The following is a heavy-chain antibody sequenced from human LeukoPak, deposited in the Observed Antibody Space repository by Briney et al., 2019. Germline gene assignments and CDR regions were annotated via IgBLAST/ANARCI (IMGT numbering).Heavy chain of an antibody. CDR1: GGSISSGDYY. V-gene: IGHV4-30-4*02. D-gene: IGHD3-3*01. CDR2: IYYSGST. Sequence: SETLSLTCTVSGGSISSGDYYWSWIRQPPGKGLEWIGYIYYSGSTYYNPSLKSRVTISVDTSKNQFSLKLSSVTAADTAVYYCARLDTIFGVAKGFDYWGQGIPVTVHS. CDR3: ARLDTIFGVAKGFDY. J-gene: IGHJ4*02.